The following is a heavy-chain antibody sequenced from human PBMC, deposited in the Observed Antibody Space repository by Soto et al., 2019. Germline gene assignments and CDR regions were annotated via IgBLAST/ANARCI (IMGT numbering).Heavy chain of an antibody. CDR2: IYHSGST. CDR1: GYSISSGYY. J-gene: IGHJ4*02. D-gene: IGHD3-9*01. Sequence: SETLSLTCTVSGYSISSGYYWGWIRQPPGKGLEWIGSIYHSGSTYYNPSLKSRVTISVDTSKNQFSLKLSSVTAADTAVYYCARDLQTILTGYLDYWGQGTLVTVSS. V-gene: IGHV4-38-2*02. CDR3: ARDLQTILTGYLDY.